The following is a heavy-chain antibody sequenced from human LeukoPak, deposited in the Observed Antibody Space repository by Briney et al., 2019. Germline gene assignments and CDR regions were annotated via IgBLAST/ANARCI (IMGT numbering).Heavy chain of an antibody. V-gene: IGHV3-9*03. D-gene: IGHD6-13*01. CDR2: ISWNSGSI. CDR3: AKGISSSWYYSYDY. Sequence: GGSLRLSRAASGFTFDDYAMHWVRQAPGKGLEWVSSISWNSGSIVYADSVKGRFTISRDNAKNSLYLQMNSLRAEDMALYYCAKGISSSWYYSYDYWGQGTLVTVSS. CDR1: GFTFDDYA. J-gene: IGHJ4*02.